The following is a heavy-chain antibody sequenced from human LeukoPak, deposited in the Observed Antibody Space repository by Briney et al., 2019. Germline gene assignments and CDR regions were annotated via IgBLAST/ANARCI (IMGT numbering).Heavy chain of an antibody. D-gene: IGHD2-2*02. CDR3: ARREVYNFDY. Sequence: KSSETLSLTCAVYGGSFSGYYWSWIRQPPGKGLEWIGEINHSGSTNYNPSLKSRVTISVDTSKNQFSLKLSSVTAADTAVYYCARREVYNFDYWGQGTLVTVSS. CDR2: INHSGST. J-gene: IGHJ4*02. CDR1: GGSFSGYY. V-gene: IGHV4-34*01.